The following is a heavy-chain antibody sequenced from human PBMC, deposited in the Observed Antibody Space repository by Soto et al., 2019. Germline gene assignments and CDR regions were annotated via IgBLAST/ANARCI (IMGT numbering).Heavy chain of an antibody. V-gene: IGHV3-23*01. Sequence: GGSLILSCAASGFTFSSYAMSWVRQAPGKGLEWVAAISGSGGSTYYADSVKGRFTISRDNSKNTLYLQMNSLRAEDTAVYYCAKAYYGDYPSLDYWGQGTLVTVSS. CDR1: GFTFSSYA. CDR3: AKAYYGDYPSLDY. J-gene: IGHJ4*02. CDR2: ISGSGGST. D-gene: IGHD4-17*01.